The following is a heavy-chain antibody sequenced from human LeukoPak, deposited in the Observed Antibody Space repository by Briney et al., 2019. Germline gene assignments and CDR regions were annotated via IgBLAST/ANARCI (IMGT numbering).Heavy chain of an antibody. D-gene: IGHD5-18*01. CDR3: ASTAPASTYYYYYYMDV. Sequence: SVKVSCKASGGTFSSYAISWVRQAPGQGLEWMAGIIPIFGTANYAQKFQGRVTITADESTSTAYMELSSLRSEDTVVYYCASTAPASTYYYYYYMDVWGKGTTVTVSS. CDR1: GGTFSSYA. J-gene: IGHJ6*03. V-gene: IGHV1-69*13. CDR2: IIPIFGTA.